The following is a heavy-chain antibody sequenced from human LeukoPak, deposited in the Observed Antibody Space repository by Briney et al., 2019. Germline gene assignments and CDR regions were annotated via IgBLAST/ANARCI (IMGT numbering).Heavy chain of an antibody. V-gene: IGHV1-2*06. D-gene: IGHD6-19*01. Sequence: ASVKVSCKASGYTFTGYYMHWVRQATGQGLEWMGRINPNSGGTNYAQKFQGRVTMTRDTSISTAYVELSRLRSDDTAVYYCARNQDEAGYSSGWYGNWFYAWGQGTLVTVSS. J-gene: IGHJ5*02. CDR1: GYTFTGYY. CDR3: ARNQDEAGYSSGWYGNWFYA. CDR2: INPNSGGT.